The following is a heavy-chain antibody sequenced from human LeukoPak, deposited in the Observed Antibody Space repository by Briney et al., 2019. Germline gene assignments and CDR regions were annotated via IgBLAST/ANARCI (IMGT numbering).Heavy chain of an antibody. D-gene: IGHD3-10*01. Sequence: GASVKVSCKTSGGTFRSYAISWVRQAPGQGLEWMGWINPNSGGTNYAQKFQGRVTMTRDTSISTAYMELSRLRSDDTAVYYCARDETYYYGSGSYSHYYYYMDVWGKGTTVTISS. CDR1: GGTFRSYA. CDR2: INPNSGGT. J-gene: IGHJ6*03. CDR3: ARDETYYYGSGSYSHYYYYMDV. V-gene: IGHV1-2*02.